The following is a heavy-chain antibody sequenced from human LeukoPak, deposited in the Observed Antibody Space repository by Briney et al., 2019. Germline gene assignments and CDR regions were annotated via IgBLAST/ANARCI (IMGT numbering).Heavy chain of an antibody. CDR2: INHSGST. CDR3: ARGGLRLGELSFLTYYFDY. V-gene: IGHV4-34*01. D-gene: IGHD3-16*02. CDR1: GGSFSGYY. J-gene: IGHJ4*02. Sequence: PSETLSLTCAVYGGSFSGYYWSWIRQPPGKGLEWIGEINHSGSTNYNPFLKSRVTISVDTSKNQFSLKLSSVTAADTAVCYCARGGLRLGELSFLTYYFDYWGQGTLVTVSS.